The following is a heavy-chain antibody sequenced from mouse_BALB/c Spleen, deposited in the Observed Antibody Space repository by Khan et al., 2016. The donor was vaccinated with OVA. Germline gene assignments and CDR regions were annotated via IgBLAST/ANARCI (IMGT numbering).Heavy chain of an antibody. J-gene: IGHJ2*02. CDR1: GFSLSISGMG. Sequence: QVTLKESGPGILQPSQTLSLTCSFSGFSLSISGMGVSWIRQPSGKGLEWLAHIYWDDHKRYNPSLKSRLTISKDTSRNQVSLKITSVDTADTATYYCVRRRDWYFDYWGQGTSLTVSS. V-gene: IGHV8-12*01. D-gene: IGHD3-3*01. CDR2: IYWDDHK. CDR3: VRRRDWYFDY.